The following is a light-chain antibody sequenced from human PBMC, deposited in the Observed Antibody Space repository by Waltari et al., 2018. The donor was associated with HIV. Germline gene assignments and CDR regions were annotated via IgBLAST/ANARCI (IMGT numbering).Light chain of an antibody. V-gene: IGLV6-57*04. CDR1: SGDIANNF. J-gene: IGLJ2*01. CDR3: QSYDRGDAV. Sequence: KFMLTQPHSLSESPGKTISISCTRSSGDIANNFVQWFQPRPGSAPTTVIYEDARRPSGVPARFSGSIDSSSNSASLTISGLKTEDEADYYCQSYDRGDAVFGGGTKLTV. CDR2: EDA.